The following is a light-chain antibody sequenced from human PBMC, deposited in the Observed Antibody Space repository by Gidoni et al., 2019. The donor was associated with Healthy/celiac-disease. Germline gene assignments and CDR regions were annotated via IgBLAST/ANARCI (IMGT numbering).Light chain of an antibody. V-gene: IGKV4-1*01. Sequence: DIVMTQSPDSLAVSLGERATINCKSSQSVLYSSKNRNYLAWYQQKPGQPPKLLIYWASTRESGVPDRFSGSGSGTDFTLTISSLQAEDVAVYYCQQYYSTLYTFXQXTKLEIK. J-gene: IGKJ2*01. CDR1: QSVLYSSKNRNY. CDR2: WAS. CDR3: QQYYSTLYT.